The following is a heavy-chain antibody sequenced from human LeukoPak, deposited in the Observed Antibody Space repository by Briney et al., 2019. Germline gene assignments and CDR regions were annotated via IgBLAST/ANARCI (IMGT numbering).Heavy chain of an antibody. V-gene: IGHV1-46*01. Sequence: ASVKVSCKASGYTFTSYYMHWGRQAPGQGLEWMGIINPSGGSTSYAQKFQGRVTMTRDTATSTVYMELSSLRSEDTAVYYCASEAVVVAAMGVYYYYGMDVWGQGTTVTVSS. D-gene: IGHD2-15*01. CDR1: GYTFTSYY. CDR3: ASEAVVVAAMGVYYYYGMDV. J-gene: IGHJ6*02. CDR2: INPSGGST.